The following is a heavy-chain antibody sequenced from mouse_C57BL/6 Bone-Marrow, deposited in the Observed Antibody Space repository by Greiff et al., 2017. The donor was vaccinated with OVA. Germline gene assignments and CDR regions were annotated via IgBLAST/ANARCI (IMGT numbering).Heavy chain of an antibody. CDR1: GYTFTSYW. CDR3: ARSAITTVAAGYLDD. CDR2: IHPNSGST. D-gene: IGHD1-1*01. V-gene: IGHV1-64*01. J-gene: IGHJ2*01. Sequence: QVHVKQPGAELVKPGASVKLSCKASGYTFTSYWMHWVKQRPGQGLEWIGMIHPNSGSTNYNEKFKSKATLTVDKSSSTAYMQLSSLTSEDSAVYYCARSAITTVAAGYLDDWGKGTTLTAAS.